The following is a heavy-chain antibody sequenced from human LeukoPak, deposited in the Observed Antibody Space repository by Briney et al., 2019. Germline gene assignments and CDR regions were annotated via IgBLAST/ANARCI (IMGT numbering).Heavy chain of an antibody. CDR2: IYYSGST. CDR3: ARVRGWFDP. V-gene: IGHV4-61*01. Sequence: SETLSLTCAVSGDSVSSSNYYWSWIRQPPGKGLEWIGYIYYSGSTNYNPSLKSRVTISVDTSKNQFSLKLSSVTAADTAVYYCARVRGWFDPWGQGTLVTVSS. CDR1: GDSVSSSNYY. D-gene: IGHD3-10*01. J-gene: IGHJ5*02.